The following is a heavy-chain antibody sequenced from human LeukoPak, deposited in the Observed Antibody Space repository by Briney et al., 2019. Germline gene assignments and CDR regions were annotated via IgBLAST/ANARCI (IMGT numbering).Heavy chain of an antibody. D-gene: IGHD3-10*01. CDR1: GYTFTTYY. Sequence: ASVKVSCKASGYTFTTYYMLWVRQAPGQGLEWMGIINPSGGSTSYAQKFQGRVTMTRDTSTSTVYMELSSPRSEDTAVYYCARGYGSGSYYLLYYFDYWGQGTLVTVSS. CDR2: INPSGGST. V-gene: IGHV1-46*01. J-gene: IGHJ4*02. CDR3: ARGYGSGSYYLLYYFDY.